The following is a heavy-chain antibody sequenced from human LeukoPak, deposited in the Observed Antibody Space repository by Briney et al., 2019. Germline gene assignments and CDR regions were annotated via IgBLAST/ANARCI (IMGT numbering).Heavy chain of an antibody. CDR1: GFTFSSYW. Sequence: GGSLRLSCAASGFTFSSYWMSWVRQAPGKGLEWVANIKQDGSEKYYVDSVKGRFTISRDNAKNSLYLQMNSLRAEDTAVYYCARDLELEMATIRTPYYFDYWGQGTLVTVSS. CDR2: IKQDGSEK. J-gene: IGHJ4*02. CDR3: ARDLELEMATIRTPYYFDY. V-gene: IGHV3-7*01. D-gene: IGHD5-24*01.